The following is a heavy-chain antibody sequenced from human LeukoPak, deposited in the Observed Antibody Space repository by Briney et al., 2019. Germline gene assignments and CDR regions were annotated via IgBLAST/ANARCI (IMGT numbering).Heavy chain of an antibody. CDR1: GGSISSYY. J-gene: IGHJ4*02. CDR3: ATLGFSSGYYYYFDH. CDR2: IYYSGST. V-gene: IGHV4-59*08. D-gene: IGHD3-22*01. Sequence: SETLSLTCTVSGGSISSYYWGWIRQPPGKGLEWIGYIYYSGSTNYNPSLKSRVTISVDTSKNQFSLKLSSVTAADTAVYYCATLGFSSGYYYYFDHWGQGTLVTVSS.